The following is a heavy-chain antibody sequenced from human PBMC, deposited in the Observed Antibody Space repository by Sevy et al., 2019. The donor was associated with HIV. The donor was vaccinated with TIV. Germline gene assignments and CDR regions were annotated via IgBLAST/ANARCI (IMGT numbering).Heavy chain of an antibody. D-gene: IGHD7-27*01. Sequence: KQSQTLSLTYAISGDSVSNNIAAWNWIRQSPSRGLEWLGRTYYKSEWYNDYAVSVKGRIVINPDTSKNQFSLQLNSVTPDDTAVYYCARDQNWGYDSWGQGTLVTVSS. CDR3: ARDQNWGYDS. J-gene: IGHJ4*02. CDR2: TYYKSEWYN. CDR1: GDSVSNNIAA. V-gene: IGHV6-1*01.